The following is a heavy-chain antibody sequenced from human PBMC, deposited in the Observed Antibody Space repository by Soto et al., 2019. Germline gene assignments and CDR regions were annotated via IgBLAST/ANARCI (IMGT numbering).Heavy chain of an antibody. CDR3: ANMKCGVVNDHQTQDYYYYGMDV. Sequence: ASVKVSCKASGYTFTSYCISWVRQAPGQGLAWMGWISAYNGNTNYAQKLQGRVTMTADTSTSTAYMELRSLRSDDTAVYYCANMKCGVVNDHQTQDYYYYGMDVWGQGTTVTVSS. CDR1: GYTFTSYC. CDR2: ISAYNGNT. V-gene: IGHV1-18*04. J-gene: IGHJ6*02. D-gene: IGHD3-3*01.